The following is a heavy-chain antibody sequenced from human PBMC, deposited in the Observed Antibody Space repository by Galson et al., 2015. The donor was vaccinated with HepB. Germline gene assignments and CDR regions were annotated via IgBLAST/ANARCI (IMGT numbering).Heavy chain of an antibody. CDR3: AIFYDSGTR. CDR1: GFTFSSYL. V-gene: IGHV3-74*01. CDR2: INSDGSST. D-gene: IGHD3-10*01. J-gene: IGHJ4*02. Sequence: SLRLSCAASGFTFSSYLMHWVRQAPGKGLVWVSRINSDGSSTNYADSVRGRFTISRDNAKNTLYLQMNSLRAEDTAVYYCAIFYDSGTRWGQGTLVTVSS.